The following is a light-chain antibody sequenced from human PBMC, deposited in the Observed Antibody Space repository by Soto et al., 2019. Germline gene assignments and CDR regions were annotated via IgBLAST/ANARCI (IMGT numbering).Light chain of an antibody. CDR2: EVS. Sequence: QSVLTQPASVSGSPGQSITISCTGTSSDVAAYSYVSWYQQHPGKAPKLMIYEVSNRPSGVSNRFSGSKSGNTASLTISGLQAEDEADYYCSSYTSSTTLYVFGTGTKVTVL. V-gene: IGLV2-14*01. J-gene: IGLJ1*01. CDR1: SSDVAAYSY. CDR3: SSYTSSTTLYV.